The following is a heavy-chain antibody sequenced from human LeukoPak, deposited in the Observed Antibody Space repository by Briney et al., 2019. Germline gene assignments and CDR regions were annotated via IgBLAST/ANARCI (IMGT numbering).Heavy chain of an antibody. CDR1: GYTFSGYY. CDR2: INRNSGGT. CDR3: ASLRLVPLYAFYL. J-gene: IGHJ3*01. V-gene: IGHV1-2*02. Sequence: ASLKLSCKASGYTFSGYYMHWVRQAPGHGLEWMGWINRNSGGTNYAQNLQGGVTMTRDTSINTAYMELSRLRTDDPAVYYCASLRLVPLYAFYLWGQGTMVTVS. D-gene: IGHD6-19*01.